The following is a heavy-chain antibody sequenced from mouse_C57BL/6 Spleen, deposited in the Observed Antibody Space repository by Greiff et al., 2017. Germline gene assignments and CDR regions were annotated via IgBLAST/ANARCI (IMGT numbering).Heavy chain of an antibody. J-gene: IGHJ2*01. CDR1: GYTFTDYN. CDR3: ARRGTITTVVADY. D-gene: IGHD1-1*01. V-gene: IGHV1-22*01. Sequence: VQLQQSGPELVKPGASVKMSCKASGYTFTDYNMHWVKQSHGKSLEWIGYINPNNGGTSYNQKFKGKATLTVNKSSSTAYMELRSLTSEDSAVYYCARRGTITTVVADYWGQGTTLTVSS. CDR2: INPNNGGT.